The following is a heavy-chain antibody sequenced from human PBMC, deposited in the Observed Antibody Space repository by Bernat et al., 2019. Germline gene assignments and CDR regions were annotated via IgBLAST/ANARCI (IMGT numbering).Heavy chain of an antibody. CDR3: ARDLWDYYDSSGYWGLYGY. D-gene: IGHD3-22*01. V-gene: IGHV3-33*01. CDR1: KFTFSSYG. Sequence: QVQLVESGGGVVQPGRSLRLSCEVSKFTFSSYGMHWVRQAPGKGLEWVAVIWYDGSNENYADSVKGRFTISRDNSKNTLYLQMNSLRAEDTAVYYCARDLWDYYDSSGYWGLYGYWGQGTLVTVSS. J-gene: IGHJ4*02. CDR2: IWYDGSNE.